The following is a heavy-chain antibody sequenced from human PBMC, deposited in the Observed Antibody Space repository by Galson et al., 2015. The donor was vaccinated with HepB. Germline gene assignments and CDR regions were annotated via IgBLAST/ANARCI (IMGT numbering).Heavy chain of an antibody. D-gene: IGHD5-12*01. V-gene: IGHV1-69*13. CDR2: IIPIFRTA. Sequence: SVKVSCKVSGGTFRTNVISWVRQAPGQGLEWMGGIIPIFRTANYAQKSQGRVTITADESTSTAYMELSSLRSEDTAVYYCARDGEATPWGNWFDPWGQGTLVTVSS. CDR3: ARDGEATPWGNWFDP. J-gene: IGHJ5*02. CDR1: GGTFRTNV.